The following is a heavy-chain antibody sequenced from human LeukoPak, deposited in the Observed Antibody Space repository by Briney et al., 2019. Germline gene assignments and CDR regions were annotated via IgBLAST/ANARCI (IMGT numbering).Heavy chain of an antibody. D-gene: IGHD2-2*01. CDR3: ARGTGGYCSSTSCLNWFDP. Sequence: SVKVSCKASGGTFSSYAISWVRQALGQGLEWMGGIIPIFGTANYAQKFQGRVTITADESTSTAYMELSSLRSEDTAVYYCARGTGGYCSSTSCLNWFDPWGQGTLVTVSS. V-gene: IGHV1-69*13. J-gene: IGHJ5*02. CDR2: IIPIFGTA. CDR1: GGTFSSYA.